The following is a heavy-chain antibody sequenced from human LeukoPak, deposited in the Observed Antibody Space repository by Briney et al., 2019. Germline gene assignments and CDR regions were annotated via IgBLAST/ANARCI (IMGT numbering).Heavy chain of an antibody. D-gene: IGHD1-26*01. V-gene: IGHV4-34*01. J-gene: IGHJ6*03. CDR1: GGSFSGYY. CDR2: INHSGST. Sequence: SETLSLTCAVYGGSFSGYYWSWIRQPPRKGLEWIGEINHSGSTNYNPSLKSRVTISVDTSKNQFSLKLSSVTAADTAVYYCARGIVGATRYYYYMDVWGKGTTVTVSS. CDR3: ARGIVGATRYYYYMDV.